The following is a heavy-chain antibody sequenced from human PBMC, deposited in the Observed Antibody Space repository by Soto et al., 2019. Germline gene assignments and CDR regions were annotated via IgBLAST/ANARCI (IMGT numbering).Heavy chain of an antibody. CDR2: IYHSGST. CDR1: GGSISSSNW. Sequence: QVQLQESGPGLVKPSGTLSLTCAVSGGSISSSNWWSWVRQPPGKGLEWIGEIYHSGSTNYNPSLKSRVTISVDKAKNQFSLKLSSVTAADTAVYYCARANRWGSYPSGDKTFDYWGQGTLVTVSS. D-gene: IGHD1-26*01. J-gene: IGHJ4*02. V-gene: IGHV4-4*02. CDR3: ARANRWGSYPSGDKTFDY.